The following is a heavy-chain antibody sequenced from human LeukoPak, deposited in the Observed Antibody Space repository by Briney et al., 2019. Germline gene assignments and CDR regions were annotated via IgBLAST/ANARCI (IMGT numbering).Heavy chain of an antibody. Sequence: PSETLSLTCTVSGGSISSYYWSWIRQPPGKGLEWIGEINHSGSTNYNPSLKSRVTISVDTSKNQFSLKLSSVTAADTAVYYCASRAATFDYWGQGTLVTVSS. V-gene: IGHV4-34*01. CDR2: INHSGST. CDR1: GGSISSYY. D-gene: IGHD2-15*01. CDR3: ASRAATFDY. J-gene: IGHJ4*02.